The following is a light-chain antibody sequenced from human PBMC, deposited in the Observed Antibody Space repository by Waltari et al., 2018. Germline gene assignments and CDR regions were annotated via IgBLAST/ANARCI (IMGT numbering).Light chain of an antibody. J-gene: IGKJ3*01. CDR2: VAS. Sequence: DIQMTQSPSSLSASIGDTVTINCRASQFVSKYLTWYQQRPGEAPKLLIYVASNLESGVPSRFSGSGFGTEFTLTIRSLQPEDFSTYFCQQTYSVPRNFGPGTKVDFK. V-gene: IGKV1-39*01. CDR1: QFVSKY. CDR3: QQTYSVPRN.